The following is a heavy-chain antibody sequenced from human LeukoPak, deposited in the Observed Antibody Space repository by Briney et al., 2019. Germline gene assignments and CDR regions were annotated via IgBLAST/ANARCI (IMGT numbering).Heavy chain of an antibody. CDR2: INPNSGGT. Sequence: ASVKVSCKASGYNFIGYYIHWVRQASGQGLEWMGWINPNSGGTNYAQKFQGRVTMTRDTSINIAYMELSRLRSDDTAVYYCARGGMDVMNTGLWKPLEFWGQGTLVTVSS. D-gene: IGHD5-18*01. CDR1: GYNFIGYY. V-gene: IGHV1-2*02. CDR3: ARGGMDVMNTGLWKPLEF. J-gene: IGHJ4*02.